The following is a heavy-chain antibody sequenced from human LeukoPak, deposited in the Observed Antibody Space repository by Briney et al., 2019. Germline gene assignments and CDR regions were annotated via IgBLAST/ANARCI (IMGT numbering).Heavy chain of an antibody. CDR3: SKGSRHNWNDPHFDY. V-gene: IGHV3-30*02. CDR2: IRYDGSNE. CDR1: GFTFKYYD. Sequence: GGSLRLSCTPSGFTFKYYDMYWVRQATGKGLEWVASIRYDGSNEYYADSVKGRFTISRDNSKNILYLQMNSLRPDDTAVYYCSKGSRHNWNDPHFDYWGQGTLVTVSS. D-gene: IGHD1-1*01. J-gene: IGHJ4*02.